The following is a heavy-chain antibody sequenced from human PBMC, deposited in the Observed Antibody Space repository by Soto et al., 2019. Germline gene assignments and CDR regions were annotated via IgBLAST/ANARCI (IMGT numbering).Heavy chain of an antibody. Sequence: GGSLRLYCAASGFTFSSYAMGWVRQGPGKGLEWVAVVSIGGSTHYGDSVRGRFTISRDNSKNTLSLQMNSLTAEDTAVYFCAKRRGAGGHFDYWGQGALVTVSS. CDR2: VSIGGST. CDR3: AKRRGAGGHFDY. D-gene: IGHD2-15*01. CDR1: GFTFSSYA. J-gene: IGHJ4*02. V-gene: IGHV3-23*01.